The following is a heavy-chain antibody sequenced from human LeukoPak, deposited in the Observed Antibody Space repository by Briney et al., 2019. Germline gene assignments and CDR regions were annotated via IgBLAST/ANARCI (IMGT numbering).Heavy chain of an antibody. D-gene: IGHD3-3*01. V-gene: IGHV4-39*01. CDR1: GGSIVISSYY. CDR3: ARHSGMVDRHFAH. Sequence: PSETLSLTCNVSGGSIVISSYYWGWVRQSPGKVPEWIGSMSYGGTSYYNPSLKSRVTMSVDTSKNTSSLKVTSVTAADTAVYFCARHSGMVDRHFAHWGQGILVPVSS. J-gene: IGHJ4*02. CDR2: MSYGGTS.